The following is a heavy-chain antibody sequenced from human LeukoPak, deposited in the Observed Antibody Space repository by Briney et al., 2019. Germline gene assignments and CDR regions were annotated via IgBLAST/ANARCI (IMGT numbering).Heavy chain of an antibody. D-gene: IGHD1-26*01. V-gene: IGHV1-24*01. Sequence: ASVKVSCKVSGYTLTEFSMHWVRQAPGKGLEWMGGFDPEDGETIYAQKFQGRVTVTEDTSTDTAYVELSSLRSEDTAVYYCATVVVGATYYFDYWGQGTLVTVSS. J-gene: IGHJ4*02. CDR2: FDPEDGET. CDR3: ATVVVGATYYFDY. CDR1: GYTLTEFS.